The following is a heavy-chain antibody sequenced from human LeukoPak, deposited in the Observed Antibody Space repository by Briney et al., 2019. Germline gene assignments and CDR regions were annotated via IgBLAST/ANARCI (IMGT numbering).Heavy chain of an antibody. CDR2: IYTSGST. CDR3: ARDTYYDFWSGEDYYYGMDV. CDR1: GGSVSSYY. Sequence: SETLSLTCTVSGGSVSSYYWSWIRQPAGKGLEWIGRIYTSGSTNYNPSLKSRVTMSVDTSKNQFPLKLSSVTAADTAVYYCARDTYYDFWSGEDYYYGMDVWGQGTTVTVSS. J-gene: IGHJ6*02. V-gene: IGHV4-4*07. D-gene: IGHD3-3*01.